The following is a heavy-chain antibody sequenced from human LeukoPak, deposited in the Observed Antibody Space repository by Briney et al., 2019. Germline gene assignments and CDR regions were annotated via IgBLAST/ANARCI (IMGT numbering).Heavy chain of an antibody. J-gene: IGHJ3*01. V-gene: IGHV3-48*01. Sequence: GGSLRLSCAASGFIFSNYDMNWVRQAPGKGLEWVSYISGSSRTKSYADSVKGRFTISRDNAENSVYLQMNSLRAEDTAVYYCARPTSSGWYSHWGQGTMVTVSS. CDR2: ISGSSRTK. CDR1: GFIFSNYD. CDR3: ARPTSSGWYSH. D-gene: IGHD6-19*01.